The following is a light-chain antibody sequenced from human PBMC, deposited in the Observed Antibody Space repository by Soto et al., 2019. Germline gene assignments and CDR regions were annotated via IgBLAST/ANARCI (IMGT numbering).Light chain of an antibody. Sequence: QSALTQPPSASGSPGQSVTISCTGTSSDIGRYNFVSWYQHHPGKAPRLIIYEVTKRPSGVPDRFSGSKSDSTASLTVSGLQAEDEAVYYCNSYTGSTNLVVFGGGTKLTVL. CDR2: EVT. J-gene: IGLJ2*01. CDR3: NSYTGSTNLVV. CDR1: SSDIGRYNF. V-gene: IGLV2-8*01.